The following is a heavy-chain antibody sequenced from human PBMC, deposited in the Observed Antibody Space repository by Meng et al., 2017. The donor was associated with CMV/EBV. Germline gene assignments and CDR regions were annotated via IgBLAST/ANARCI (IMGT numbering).Heavy chain of an antibody. D-gene: IGHD1-14*01. CDR1: GGSISSGDYY. CDR2: IYYSGST. J-gene: IGHJ4*02. Sequence: QVQLQEPGPGLVKPSQTLSLTCTVSGGSISSGDYYWSWIRQPPGKGLEWIGYIYYSGSTYYNPSLKSRVTISVDTSKNQFSLKLSSVTAADTAVYYCARVTSRVAGAFDYWGQGTLVTVSS. V-gene: IGHV4-30-4*08. CDR3: ARVTSRVAGAFDY.